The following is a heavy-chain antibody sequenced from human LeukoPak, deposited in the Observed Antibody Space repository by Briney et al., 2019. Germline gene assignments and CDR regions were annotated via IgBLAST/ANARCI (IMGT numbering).Heavy chain of an antibody. CDR2: INHSGST. D-gene: IGHD5-18*01. CDR1: GGSFSGYY. CDR3: ARIGDTAMVYAFDI. J-gene: IGHJ3*02. V-gene: IGHV4-34*01. Sequence: SETLSLTCAVYGGSFSGYYWSWIRQPPGKGLEWIGEINHSGSTNYNPSLKSRVTISVDTSKNQFSLKLSSVTAADTAVYYCARIGDTAMVYAFDIWGQGTMVTVSS.